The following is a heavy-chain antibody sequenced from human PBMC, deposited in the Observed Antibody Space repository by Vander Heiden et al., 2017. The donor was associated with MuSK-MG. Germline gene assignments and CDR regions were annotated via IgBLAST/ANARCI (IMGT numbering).Heavy chain of an antibody. Sequence: QVQLQQWGAGLLKPSETLSLTCAVYGGSFSGYYWSWIRQPPGKGLEWIGEINHSGSTNYNPSLKSRVTISVDTSKNQFSLKLSSVTAADTAVYYCARQGAMVRLFDPWGQGTLGTVAS. D-gene: IGHD3-10*01. CDR1: GGSFSGYY. CDR2: INHSGST. J-gene: IGHJ5*02. V-gene: IGHV4-34*01. CDR3: ARQGAMVRLFDP.